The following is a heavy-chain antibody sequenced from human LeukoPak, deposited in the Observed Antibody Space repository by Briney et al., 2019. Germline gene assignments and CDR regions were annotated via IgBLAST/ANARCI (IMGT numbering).Heavy chain of an antibody. V-gene: IGHV4-59*01. Sequence: PSETLSLTCTVSGGSISSYYWSWIRQPPGKGLEWIGYIYYSGSTNYNPSLKSRVTISVDTSKNQFSLKLSSVTAADTAVYYCARHPRGGDDALDIWGQGTMVTVSS. D-gene: IGHD3-16*01. CDR1: GGSISSYY. CDR2: IYYSGST. CDR3: ARHPRGGDDALDI. J-gene: IGHJ3*02.